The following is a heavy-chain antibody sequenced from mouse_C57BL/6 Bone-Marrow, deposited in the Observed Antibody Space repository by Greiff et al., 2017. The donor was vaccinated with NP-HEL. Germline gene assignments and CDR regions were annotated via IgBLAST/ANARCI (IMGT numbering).Heavy chain of an antibody. D-gene: IGHD1-1*01. CDR2: ISSGGDYI. CDR3: TRGPRYGSRTGYFDV. CDR1: GFTFSSYA. V-gene: IGHV5-9-1*02. J-gene: IGHJ1*03. Sequence: EVQLQESGEGLVKPGGSLKLSCAASGFTFSSYAMSWVRQTPEKRLEWVAYISSGGDYIYYADTVKGRFTISRDNARNTLYLQMSSLKSEDTAMYYCTRGPRYGSRTGYFDVWGTGTTVTVSS.